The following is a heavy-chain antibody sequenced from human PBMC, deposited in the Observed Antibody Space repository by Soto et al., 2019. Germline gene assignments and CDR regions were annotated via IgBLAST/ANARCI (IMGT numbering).Heavy chain of an antibody. V-gene: IGHV4-34*01. Sequence: PSETQSLTCAVYGGSFSGYYWSWIRQPPGKGLEWIGEINHSGSTNYNPSLKSRVTISVDTSKNQFSLKLSSVTAADTAVYYCARGFYYYDPRYYYYGMDVWGQGTTVTVSS. D-gene: IGHD3-22*01. CDR3: ARGFYYYDPRYYYYGMDV. CDR2: INHSGST. CDR1: GGSFSGYY. J-gene: IGHJ6*02.